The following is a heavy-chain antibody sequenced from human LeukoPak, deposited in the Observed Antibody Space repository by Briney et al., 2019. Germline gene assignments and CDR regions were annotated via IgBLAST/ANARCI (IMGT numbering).Heavy chain of an antibody. Sequence: ASVKVSCKASGYTFTGYYMHWVRQPPGQGLEWMGWINPNSGGTNYAQKFQGRVTMTRDTSISTAYMELSRLRSDDTAVYYCARDTGYDRDGYNYGAFDYWGQGTLVTVSS. V-gene: IGHV1-2*02. CDR3: ARDTGYDRDGYNYGAFDY. J-gene: IGHJ4*02. CDR1: GYTFTGYY. CDR2: INPNSGGT. D-gene: IGHD5-24*01.